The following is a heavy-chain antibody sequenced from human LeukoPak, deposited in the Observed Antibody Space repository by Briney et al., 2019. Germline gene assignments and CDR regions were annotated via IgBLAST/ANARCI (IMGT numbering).Heavy chain of an antibody. Sequence: GASVKVSCKASGYTFTSYDINWVRQATGQGLEWMGWMNPNSGNTGYAQKFQGRVTMTRNTSISTAYMELSSLRSEDTAVYYCARGRTRYNWFDPWGQGTLVNVSS. CDR1: GYTFTSYD. D-gene: IGHD2-15*01. CDR2: MNPNSGNT. CDR3: ARGRTRYNWFDP. J-gene: IGHJ5*02. V-gene: IGHV1-8*01.